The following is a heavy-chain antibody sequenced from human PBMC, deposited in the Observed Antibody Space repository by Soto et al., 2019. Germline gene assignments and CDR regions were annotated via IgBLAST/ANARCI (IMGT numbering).Heavy chain of an antibody. Sequence: ASVHVSCKSSGYTFTSYDINWLRQAPGQGLEWVGWINPTSEDTAHAQKFKGRVNLTREISTATVYMELSSLTYEDTAVYFCARQVHPDYFSNWGPGTKVTVSS. D-gene: IGHD5-12*01. J-gene: IGHJ4*01. CDR1: GYTFTSYD. CDR2: INPTSEDT. V-gene: IGHV1-8*01. CDR3: ARQVHPDYFSN.